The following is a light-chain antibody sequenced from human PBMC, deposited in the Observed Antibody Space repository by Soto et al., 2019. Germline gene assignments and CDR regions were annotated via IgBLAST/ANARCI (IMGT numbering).Light chain of an antibody. V-gene: IGKV1-5*03. Sequence: DIQMTQSPSPLSASVGARVTITCRARQSISSWLAWYQQKPGQAPKLLIYTASSLESGVPSRFSGSGSGTEFTLTISSLQPDDFATYYCQQYNSYAWTFGQGTKVEIK. CDR3: QQYNSYAWT. CDR1: QSISSW. CDR2: TAS. J-gene: IGKJ1*01.